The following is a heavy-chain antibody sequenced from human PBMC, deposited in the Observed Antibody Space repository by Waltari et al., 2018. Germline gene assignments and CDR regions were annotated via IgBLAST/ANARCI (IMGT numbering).Heavy chain of an antibody. D-gene: IGHD3-10*01. V-gene: IGHV4-39*07. CDR2: IYYSGTT. Sequence: QLQLQQSGPGLVKPSETLSLTCTVSGDSISRSSYYWGWIRQPPGKGLEWIGSIYYSGTTYYSPSLTSRVTLSIDTSKDQFSLKLKSVTAADTAVYYCARALVLKDLLFKDAFDIWGQGTMVTVSS. J-gene: IGHJ3*02. CDR1: GDSISRSSYY. CDR3: ARALVLKDLLFKDAFDI.